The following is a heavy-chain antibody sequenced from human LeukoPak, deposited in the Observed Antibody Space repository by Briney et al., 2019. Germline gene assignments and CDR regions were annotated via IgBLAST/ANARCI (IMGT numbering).Heavy chain of an antibody. D-gene: IGHD3-3*01. V-gene: IGHV1-3*01. CDR3: ARDTRFLNWFDP. J-gene: IGHJ5*02. Sequence: GASVKVSCKASGYTFTSYDINWVRQATGQGLEWMGWINAGNGNTKYSQKFQGRVTITRDTSASTAYMELSSLRSEDTAVYYCARDTRFLNWFDPWGQGTLVTVSS. CDR1: GYTFTSYD. CDR2: INAGNGNT.